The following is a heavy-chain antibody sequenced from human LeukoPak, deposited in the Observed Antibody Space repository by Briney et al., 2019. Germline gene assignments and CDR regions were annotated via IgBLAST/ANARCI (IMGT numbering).Heavy chain of an antibody. CDR1: GGSISSYY. CDR2: IYYSGST. V-gene: IGHV4-59*01. J-gene: IGHJ6*03. D-gene: IGHD2-2*01. Sequence: SETLSLTCTVSGGSISSYYWSWIRQPPGKGLEWIGYIYYSGSTNYNPSLKSRVTISVDTSKNQFSLKLSSVTAADTAVYYCALGSLPATYYYYYMDVWGKGTTVTVSS. CDR3: ALGSLPATYYYYYMDV.